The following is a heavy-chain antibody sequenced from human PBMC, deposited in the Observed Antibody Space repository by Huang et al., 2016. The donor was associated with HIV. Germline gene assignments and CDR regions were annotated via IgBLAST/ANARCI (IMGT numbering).Heavy chain of an antibody. CDR3: ARDRITQCNGGRCYSDWSDP. CDR1: GDSISRGGYL. Sequence: QVQLQESGPGPVKPSQTLSLTCTVSGDSISRGGYLWSWIRQSPGKDLEWIGSIYYTGTTSYNPSLRSRVTMSVDTSKNQFSLRLTSVTAEDTAVYYCARDRITQCNGGRCYSDWSDPWGQGTLVIVSS. J-gene: IGHJ5*02. CDR2: IYYTGTT. D-gene: IGHD2-15*01. V-gene: IGHV4-30-4*08.